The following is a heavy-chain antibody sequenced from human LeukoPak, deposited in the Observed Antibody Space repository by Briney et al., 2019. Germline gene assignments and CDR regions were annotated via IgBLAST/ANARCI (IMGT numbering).Heavy chain of an antibody. CDR2: ISANNGET. J-gene: IGHJ4*02. Sequence: ASVMVSCKASGYTLTNYGISWVRQAPGQGLEWMAWISANNGETRYAQNLQGRVTMTTDTSTSTAYMELRSLRSDDTAVYYCARVPPSAHQLLSSDYWGQGTQVTVSS. CDR1: GYTLTNYG. V-gene: IGHV1-18*04. D-gene: IGHD2-2*01. CDR3: ARVPPSAHQLLSSDY.